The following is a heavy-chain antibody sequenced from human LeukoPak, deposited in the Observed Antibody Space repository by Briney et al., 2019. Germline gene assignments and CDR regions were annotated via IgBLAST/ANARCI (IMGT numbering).Heavy chain of an antibody. D-gene: IGHD4-17*01. CDR2: IRSKSNSYAT. CDR1: GFTFSGSA. Sequence: GGSLRLSCAASGFTFSGSAMHWVRQASGKGLEWVGRIRSKSNSYATAYAASVKGRITIARDYSKNTAYLQMNSLKTEDTAVYYCTRHTEIDYGDYVGGFDYWGQGSLVTVSS. V-gene: IGHV3-73*01. J-gene: IGHJ4*02. CDR3: TRHTEIDYGDYVGGFDY.